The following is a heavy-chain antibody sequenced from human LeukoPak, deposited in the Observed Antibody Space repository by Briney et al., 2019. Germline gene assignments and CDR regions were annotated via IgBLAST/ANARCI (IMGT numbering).Heavy chain of an antibody. V-gene: IGHV3-74*01. CDR2: IDSHGTST. CDR3: ARMGLRYDAFDI. Sequence: PGGSLRLSCAASGFTFSSHWMHWVRQAPGKGLVWVSRIDSHGTSTIDADSVKGRFTVSRDNAKNSLYLQMNSLRAEDTAVYYCARMGLRYDAFDIWGQGTMVTVSS. D-gene: IGHD4-17*01. J-gene: IGHJ3*02. CDR1: GFTFSSHW.